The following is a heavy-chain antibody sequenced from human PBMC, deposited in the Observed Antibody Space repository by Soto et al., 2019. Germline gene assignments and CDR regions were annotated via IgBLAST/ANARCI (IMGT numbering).Heavy chain of an antibody. CDR3: ARDLPYCPNGVCYRYYYYYGMDV. CDR2: INAGNGNT. V-gene: IGHV1-3*01. Sequence: QVQLVQSGAEVKKPGASVKVSCKASGYTFTSYAMHWVRQAPGQRLEWMGWINAGNGNTKYSQKFQGRVTITRDTSASTAYMELSSLRSEDTAVYYCARDLPYCPNGVCYRYYYYYGMDVWGQGTTVTVSS. CDR1: GYTFTSYA. J-gene: IGHJ6*02. D-gene: IGHD2-8*01.